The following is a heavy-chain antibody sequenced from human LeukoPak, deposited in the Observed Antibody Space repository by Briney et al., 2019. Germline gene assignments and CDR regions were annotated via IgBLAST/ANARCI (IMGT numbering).Heavy chain of an antibody. D-gene: IGHD2-15*01. Sequence: SETLSLTCSVSGDSVSKNTYSWVWIRQPPGKGLEWIGSIYFGGSATYNPSLKSRVTISVDTSKNQFSLKLSSVTAADTAVYYCARGGGRGFDYWGQGTLVTVSS. V-gene: IGHV4-39*07. CDR3: ARGGGRGFDY. CDR1: GDSVSKNTYS. J-gene: IGHJ4*02. CDR2: IYFGGSA.